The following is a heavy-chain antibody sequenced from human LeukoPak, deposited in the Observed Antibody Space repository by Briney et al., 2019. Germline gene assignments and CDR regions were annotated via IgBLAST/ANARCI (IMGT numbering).Heavy chain of an antibody. J-gene: IGHJ6*02. Sequence: GGSLRLSCAASGFTFSSYGMHWVRQAPGKGLEWVAVIWYDGSNKYYADSVKGRFTISRDNSKNALYLQMNSLRAEDTAVYYCARGVSRGYYYYGMDVWGQGTTVTVSS. V-gene: IGHV3-33*01. CDR3: ARGVSRGYYYYGMDV. CDR2: IWYDGSNK. CDR1: GFTFSSYG.